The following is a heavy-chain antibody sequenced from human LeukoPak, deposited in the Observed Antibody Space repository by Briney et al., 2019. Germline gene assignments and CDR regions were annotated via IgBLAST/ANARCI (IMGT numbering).Heavy chain of an antibody. CDR2: IYYSGST. V-gene: IGHV4-59*08. CDR3: ARHSSGYYKAFDY. Sequence: SETLSLTCTVSGGSISSNYWSWIRQPPGKGLEWIGYIYYSGSTNYNPSLKSRVTISVDTSKNQFSLKLSSVTAADTAVYYCARHSSGYYKAFDYWGQGTLVTVSS. J-gene: IGHJ4*02. D-gene: IGHD3-22*01. CDR1: GGSISSNY.